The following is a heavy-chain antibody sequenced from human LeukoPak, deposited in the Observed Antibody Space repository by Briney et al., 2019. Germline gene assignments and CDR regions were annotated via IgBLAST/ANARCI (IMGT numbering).Heavy chain of an antibody. J-gene: IGHJ4*02. D-gene: IGHD3-10*01. CDR1: GFSFGSYG. V-gene: IGHV3-30*02. Sequence: GGSLRLSCAESGFSFGSYGMHWVRQAPGKRLEWVAFIRYDGSNKYYADSVKGRFTISRNNSKNTLYLQMNSLRAEDTAVYYCAKDRRPLLWFGELSELDYWGQGTLVTVSS. CDR3: AKDRRPLLWFGELSELDY. CDR2: IRYDGSNK.